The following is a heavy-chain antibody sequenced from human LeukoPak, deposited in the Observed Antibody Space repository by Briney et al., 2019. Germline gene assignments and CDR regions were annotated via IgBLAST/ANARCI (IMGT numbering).Heavy chain of an antibody. CDR1: GYTFTGYY. J-gene: IGHJ6*02. V-gene: IGHV1-2*02. CDR2: INPNSGGT. Sequence: ASVKVSCKASGYTFTGYYMHWVRQAPGQGPEWIGWINPNSGGTDYAQKFQGRVSMTRDTSISTVYMELGSLRSDDTAMYYCARDGEDVAREGRVYGLDVWGQGTTVTVSS. D-gene: IGHD2-15*01. CDR3: ARDGEDVAREGRVYGLDV.